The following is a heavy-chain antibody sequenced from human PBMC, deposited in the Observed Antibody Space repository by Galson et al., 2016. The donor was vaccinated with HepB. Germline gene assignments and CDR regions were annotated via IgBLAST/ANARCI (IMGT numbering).Heavy chain of an antibody. CDR1: GFTFSAYA. CDR2: ILDNGETT. Sequence: SLRLSCAASGFTFSAYAMTWVRQVPGQGLEWVSGILDNGETTYYAGSVKGRFTISRDNFKDMLYLQMNNLRADDTAVYYCARVAQWESDFWGQGTLVIVSS. J-gene: IGHJ4*02. D-gene: IGHD1-26*01. V-gene: IGHV3-23*01. CDR3: ARVAQWESDF.